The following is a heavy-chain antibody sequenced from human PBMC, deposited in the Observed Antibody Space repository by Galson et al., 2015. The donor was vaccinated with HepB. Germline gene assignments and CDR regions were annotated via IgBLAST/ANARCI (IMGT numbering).Heavy chain of an antibody. Sequence: LSLTCTVSGGSISSYYWSWIRQPPGKGLEWIGYIYYSGSTNYNPSLKSRVTISVDTSKNQFSLKLSSVTAADTAVYYYARDSSSWYARWFDPWGQGTLVTVSS. D-gene: IGHD6-13*01. J-gene: IGHJ5*02. CDR3: ARDSSSWYARWFDP. CDR1: GGSISSYY. CDR2: IYYSGST. V-gene: IGHV4-59*12.